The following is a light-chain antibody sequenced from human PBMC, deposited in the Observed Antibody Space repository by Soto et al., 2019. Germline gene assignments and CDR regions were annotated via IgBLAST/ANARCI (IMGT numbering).Light chain of an antibody. J-gene: IGKJ4*01. Sequence: EIVLTQSPGTLSLSPGERATLSCRASQSVGRNYLAWYQRKPGQAPRLLIHGASSRATGIPDRFSGSGSGTDFTLTISRLEPEDFAVYYCQQYATSPLTFGGGTKVEIK. CDR1: QSVGRNY. V-gene: IGKV3-20*01. CDR2: GAS. CDR3: QQYATSPLT.